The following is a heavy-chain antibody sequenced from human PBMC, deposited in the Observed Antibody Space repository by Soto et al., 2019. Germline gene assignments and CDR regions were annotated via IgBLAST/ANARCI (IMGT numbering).Heavy chain of an antibody. D-gene: IGHD5-18*01. J-gene: IGHJ4*02. CDR1: GGTFSRYA. Sequence: QVQLVQSGAEVKKPGSSVKVSCKASGGTFSRYAISWVRQAPGQGLEWMGWIIPIFGTATSAQKFQGRVTITAVESTVTGYMELSSLRSEDTAVYYCALERYTAMGRSAFDYWGQGTLVTVSS. CDR3: ALERYTAMGRSAFDY. CDR2: IIPIFGTA. V-gene: IGHV1-69*01.